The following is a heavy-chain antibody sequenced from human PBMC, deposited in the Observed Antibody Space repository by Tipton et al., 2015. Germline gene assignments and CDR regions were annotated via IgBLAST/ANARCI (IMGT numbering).Heavy chain of an antibody. CDR3: ARARGRHGGLFDS. D-gene: IGHD4-23*01. Sequence: GLVKPSENLSLTCTVSGGSVTSGSYYWSWIRQPPGKGLEWIGYISYTDGAHYNPALKSRVTISVDTSKNQFSLTLNSVAAADTAVYYCARARGRHGGLFDSWGQGILVTVSS. CDR1: GGSVTSGSYY. V-gene: IGHV4-61*01. CDR2: ISYTDGA. J-gene: IGHJ4*02.